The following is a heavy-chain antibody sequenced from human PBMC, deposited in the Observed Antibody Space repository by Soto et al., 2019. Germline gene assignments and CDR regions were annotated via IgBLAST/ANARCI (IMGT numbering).Heavy chain of an antibody. CDR3: ARRGSGSYHDY. Sequence: SETLSLTCTVSGGSISSSTYYWGWIRQPPGKGLEWIGTIYYSGSTYYNPSLKSRVTISVDTSKNQFSLKLSSVTAADTAVYYCARRGSGSYHDYWGQGTLVTVSS. V-gene: IGHV4-39*01. D-gene: IGHD1-26*01. CDR2: IYYSGST. CDR1: GGSISSSTYY. J-gene: IGHJ4*02.